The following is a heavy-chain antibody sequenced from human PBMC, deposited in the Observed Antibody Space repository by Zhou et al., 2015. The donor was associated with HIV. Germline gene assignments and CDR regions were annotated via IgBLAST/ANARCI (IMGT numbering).Heavy chain of an antibody. CDR3: ARDHGKPWQWRNWFDP. J-gene: IGHJ5*02. V-gene: IGHV3-33*01. CDR2: IWYDGSNK. CDR1: GFTFSSYG. D-gene: IGHD6-19*01. Sequence: QVQLVESGGGVVQPGRSLRLSCAASGFTFSSYGMHWVRQAPGKGLEWVAVIWYDGSNKYYADSVKGRFTISRDNSKNTLYLQMNSLRAEDTAVYYCARDHGKPWQWRNWFDPWGQGTLVTVSS.